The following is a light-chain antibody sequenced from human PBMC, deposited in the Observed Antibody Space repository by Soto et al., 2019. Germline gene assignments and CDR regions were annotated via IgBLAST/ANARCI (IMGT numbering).Light chain of an antibody. CDR3: QHYNSYSEA. CDR1: QTISSW. CDR2: KAS. J-gene: IGKJ1*01. Sequence: NPITQAPSHPVGSVRDRIPNPCRASQTISSWLAWYQQKPGKAPKLLIYKASTLKSGVPSRFSGSGSGTEFTLTISSLQPDDFATYYCQHYNSYSEAFGQGTKVDI. V-gene: IGKV1-5*03.